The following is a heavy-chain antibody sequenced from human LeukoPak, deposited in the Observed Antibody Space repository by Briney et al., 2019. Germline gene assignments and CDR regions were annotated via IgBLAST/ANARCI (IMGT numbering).Heavy chain of an antibody. CDR2: IYYSGTT. CDR1: GGSISSDNYY. J-gene: IGHJ4*02. V-gene: IGHV4-39*01. Sequence: SETLSLTCTVSGGSISSDNYYWGWIRQPPGKGLEWIGSIYYSGTTYFNPSLKSRVTISVDTSKNQFSLKLSSVTAADTALYYCAKHYMGSSYNHGLDCWGQGTLVTVSS. CDR3: AKHYMGSSYNHGLDC. D-gene: IGHD3-10*01.